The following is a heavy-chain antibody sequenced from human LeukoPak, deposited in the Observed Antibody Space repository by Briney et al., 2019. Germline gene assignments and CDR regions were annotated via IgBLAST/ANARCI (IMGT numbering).Heavy chain of an antibody. CDR2: INPNSGGT. J-gene: IGHJ5*02. CDR3: ARAGGRSWFDP. CDR1: GYTFTDYY. Sequence: ASLKVSCKASGYTFTDYYMHWVRQAPGQGLEWMGWINPNSGGTNYAQKFQGRVTMTTDTSMSTAYMELSRLTSDDTAVYYCARAGGRSWFDPWGQGTLVTVSS. V-gene: IGHV1-2*02.